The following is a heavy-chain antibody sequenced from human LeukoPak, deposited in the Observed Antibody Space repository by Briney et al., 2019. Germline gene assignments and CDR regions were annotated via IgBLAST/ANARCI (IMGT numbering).Heavy chain of an antibody. Sequence: ASVKVSCKASGGTFSSYAISWVRQAPGQGLEWMGGIIPIFGTANYAQKFQGRVTITADESTSTAYIELSSLRSEDTAVYYCASGDSSGYYYLNWFDPWGQGTLVTVSS. D-gene: IGHD3-22*01. CDR1: GGTFSSYA. J-gene: IGHJ5*02. CDR2: IIPIFGTA. CDR3: ASGDSSGYYYLNWFDP. V-gene: IGHV1-69*13.